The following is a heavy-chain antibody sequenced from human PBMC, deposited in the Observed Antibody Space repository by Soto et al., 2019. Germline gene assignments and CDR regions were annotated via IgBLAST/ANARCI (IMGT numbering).Heavy chain of an antibody. CDR3: AAGPGIAAAGTTFDY. CDR1: GYTFTSYA. CDR2: INAGNGNT. D-gene: IGHD6-13*01. V-gene: IGHV1-3*01. Sequence: ASVKVSCKASGYTFTSYAMHWVRQAPGQRLEWMGWINAGNGNTKYSQKFQGRVTITRDTSASTAYMELSSLRSEDTAVYYCAAGPGIAAAGTTFDYWGQGTMVTVSS. J-gene: IGHJ4*02.